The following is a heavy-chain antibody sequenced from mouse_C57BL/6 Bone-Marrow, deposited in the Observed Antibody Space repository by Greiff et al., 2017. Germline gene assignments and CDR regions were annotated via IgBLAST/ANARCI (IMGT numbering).Heavy chain of an antibody. V-gene: IGHV1-5*01. D-gene: IGHD1-1*01. Sequence: VQLQQSGTVLARPGASVKMSCKTSGYTFTSYWMHWVKQRPGQGLEWIGAIYPGNSDTSYNQKFKGKAKLTAVTSASTAYMELSSLTNEDSAVYYCTRDSITTVVAGGFAYWGQGTLVTVSA. CDR1: GYTFTSYW. J-gene: IGHJ3*01. CDR2: IYPGNSDT. CDR3: TRDSITTVVAGGFAY.